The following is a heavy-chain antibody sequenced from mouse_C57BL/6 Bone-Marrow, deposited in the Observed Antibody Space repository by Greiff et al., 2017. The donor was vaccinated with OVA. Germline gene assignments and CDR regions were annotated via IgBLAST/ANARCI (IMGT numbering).Heavy chain of an antibody. D-gene: IGHD1-1*01. Sequence: QVQLKQPGAELVKPGASVKLSCKASGYTFTSYWMHWVKQRPGQGLEWIGMIHPNSGSTNYNEKFKSKATLTVDKSSSTAYMQLSSLTSEDSAVYYCAKGDYYYGSSYYYAMDYWGQGTSVTVSS. CDR3: AKGDYYYGSSYYYAMDY. J-gene: IGHJ4*01. CDR2: IHPNSGST. CDR1: GYTFTSYW. V-gene: IGHV1-64*01.